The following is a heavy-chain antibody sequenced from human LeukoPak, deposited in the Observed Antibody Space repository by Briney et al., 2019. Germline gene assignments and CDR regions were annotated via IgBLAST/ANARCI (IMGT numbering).Heavy chain of an antibody. J-gene: IGHJ4*02. Sequence: GGSLRLSCAASGFTFSSYWMHWVRQAPGKGLVWVSCINSGGSSTSAASVKGRLTISRDNAKKTLYLQTNSLRAEDTAIYYCARGREYSGYDLDYWGQGTLVTVSS. CDR2: INSGGSST. V-gene: IGHV3-74*01. CDR3: ARGREYSGYDLDY. CDR1: GFTFSSYW. D-gene: IGHD5-12*01.